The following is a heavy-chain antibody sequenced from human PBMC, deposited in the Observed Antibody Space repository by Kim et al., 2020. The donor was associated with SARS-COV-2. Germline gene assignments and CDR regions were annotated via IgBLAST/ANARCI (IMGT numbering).Heavy chain of an antibody. CDR3: AREQWLVPRWFDP. Sequence: SETLSLTCTVSGGSISSSSYYWGWIRQPPGKGLEWIGSIYYSGSTYYNPSLKSRVTISVDTSKNQFSLKLSSVTAADTAVYYCAREQWLVPRWFDPWGQGTLVTVSS. CDR2: IYYSGST. V-gene: IGHV4-39*07. CDR1: GGSISSSSYY. J-gene: IGHJ5*02. D-gene: IGHD6-19*01.